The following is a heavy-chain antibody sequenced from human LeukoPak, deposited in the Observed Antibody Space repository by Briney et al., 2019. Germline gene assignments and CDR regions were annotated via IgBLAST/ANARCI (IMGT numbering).Heavy chain of an antibody. Sequence: GGSLRLSCAASGFTLSSYWMSWVRQAPGKGLEWVANIKQDGCEIYYVDSVKGRFTISRDNAKNSLYLQMNSLRAEDTAVYYCARDDCDSNSCYHNWFDPWGQGTLVTVPS. V-gene: IGHV3-7*01. CDR3: ARDDCDSNSCYHNWFDP. D-gene: IGHD2-2*01. CDR2: IKQDGCEI. CDR1: GFTLSSYW. J-gene: IGHJ5*02.